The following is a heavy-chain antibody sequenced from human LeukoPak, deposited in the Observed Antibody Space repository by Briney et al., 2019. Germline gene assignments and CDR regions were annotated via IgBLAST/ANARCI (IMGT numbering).Heavy chain of an antibody. CDR1: GYTFTNYC. J-gene: IGHJ6*03. CDR3: ARDLGIVGATPPLYYMDF. V-gene: IGHV1-18*01. Sequence: ASVKVSCKASGYTFTNYCISWVRQAPGQGLEWMGWISAYNGHANYAQKLQGRVTMTTDTSTSTAYMELRSLRSDDTAVYYCARDLGIVGATPPLYYMDFWGKGTTVTVSS. CDR2: ISAYNGHA. D-gene: IGHD1-26*01.